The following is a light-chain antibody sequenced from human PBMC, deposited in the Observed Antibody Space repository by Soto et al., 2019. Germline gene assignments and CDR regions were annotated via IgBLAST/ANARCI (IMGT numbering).Light chain of an antibody. CDR1: RSDVGGYNY. V-gene: IGLV2-14*01. Sequence: QSALTQPASVSGSPGQSITISCTGTRSDVGGYNYVSWYQQHPGKAPKLMIYDVSNRTSGVSNRFSGSKSGNTASLTISGLQAEDEADYYCSSYTSSSTFYVVGTGTKLTVL. J-gene: IGLJ1*01. CDR2: DVS. CDR3: SSYTSSSTFYV.